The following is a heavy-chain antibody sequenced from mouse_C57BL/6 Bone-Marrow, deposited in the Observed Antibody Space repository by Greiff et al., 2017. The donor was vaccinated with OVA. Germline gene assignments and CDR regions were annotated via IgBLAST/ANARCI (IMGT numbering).Heavy chain of an antibody. CDR3: AREEEVGRVDY. CDR1: GYAFTNYL. V-gene: IGHV1-54*01. Sequence: VQLQESGAELVRPGTSVKVSCKASGYAFTNYLIEWVKQRPGQGLEWIGVINPGSGGTNYNEKFKGKATLTADKSSSTAYMQLSSLTSEDSAVYFCAREEEVGRVDYWGKGTTLTVSS. CDR2: INPGSGGT. D-gene: IGHD1-3*01. J-gene: IGHJ2*01.